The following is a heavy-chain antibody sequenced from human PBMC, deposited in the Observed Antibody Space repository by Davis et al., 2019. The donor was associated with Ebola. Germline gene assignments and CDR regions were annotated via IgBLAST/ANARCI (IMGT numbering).Heavy chain of an antibody. CDR3: TCTYGETDY. CDR2: IRSKANNYAT. D-gene: IGHD4-17*01. CDR1: GFTFSGSA. J-gene: IGHJ4*02. V-gene: IGHV3-73*01. Sequence: GESLKISCAASGFTFSGSAMHWVRQASGKGLEWVGRIRSKANNYATAYAASVKGRFTISRDDSKNTAYLQMNSLKTEDTAVYYCTCTYGETDYWGQGTLVTVSS.